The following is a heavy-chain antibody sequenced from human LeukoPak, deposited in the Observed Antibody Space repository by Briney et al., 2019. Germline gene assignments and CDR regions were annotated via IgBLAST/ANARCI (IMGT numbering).Heavy chain of an antibody. Sequence: PGGSLRLSCAASGFLVSSNYMSWVRQAPGKGPEWVSVMYSGGAIHYADSVKGRFTISRDNAKNSLYLQMNSLRAEDTAVYYCARDMAYYDSSGYYGWGQGTLVTVSS. V-gene: IGHV3-53*01. D-gene: IGHD3-22*01. CDR2: MYSGGAI. J-gene: IGHJ4*02. CDR3: ARDMAYYDSSGYYG. CDR1: GFLVSSNY.